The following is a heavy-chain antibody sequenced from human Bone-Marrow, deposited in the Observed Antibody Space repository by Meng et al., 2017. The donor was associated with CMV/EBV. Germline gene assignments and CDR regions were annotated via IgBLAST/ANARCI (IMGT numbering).Heavy chain of an antibody. D-gene: IGHD1-14*01. Sequence: EAHMVESGGGSVLPVWSLVLSCADSGFTFSDYWLHWVRQAPGEGPVWVSRINTDGTVTSYAESVRGRFTISRDNSKNTLYLQMYDLRAGDSGVYYCVRDLVGNRDSWGHGTLVTVSS. CDR3: VRDLVGNRDS. CDR2: INTDGTVT. J-gene: IGHJ5*01. CDR1: GFTFSDYW. V-gene: IGHV3-74*03.